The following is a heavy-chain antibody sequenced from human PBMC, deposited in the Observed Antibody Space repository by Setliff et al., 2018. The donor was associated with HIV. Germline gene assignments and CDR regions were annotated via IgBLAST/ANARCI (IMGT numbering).Heavy chain of an antibody. Sequence: PGGSLRLSCAASGFTFSDCSMNWVRQAPGKGLEWISYITSTGSTIFYADSVKGRFTISRDNAKNTLYLQMNSLRAEDTAVYYCARHSDWYGNDAFDIWGQGTRVTVSS. CDR1: GFTFSDCS. CDR2: ITSTGSTI. D-gene: IGHD6-19*01. CDR3: ARHSDWYGNDAFDI. J-gene: IGHJ3*02. V-gene: IGHV3-48*04.